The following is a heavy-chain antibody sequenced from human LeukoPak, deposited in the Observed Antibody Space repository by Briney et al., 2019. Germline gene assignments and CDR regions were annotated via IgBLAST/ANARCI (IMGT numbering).Heavy chain of an antibody. CDR2: INPNSGGT. D-gene: IGHD3-22*01. CDR3: ARSTWDSSSGYYPDY. CDR1: GYTFTGYY. V-gene: IGHV1-2*02. Sequence: ASVKVSCKASGYTFTGYYMHWVRQAPGQGLEWMGWINPNSGGTKYAKKFQGRVTLTRDTSISTAYMELNRLRSDDTAVYYCARSTWDSSSGYYPDYWGQGTLVTVSS. J-gene: IGHJ4*02.